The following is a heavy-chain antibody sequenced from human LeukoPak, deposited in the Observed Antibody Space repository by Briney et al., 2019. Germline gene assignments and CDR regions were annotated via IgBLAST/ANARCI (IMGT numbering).Heavy chain of an antibody. Sequence: GGSLRLSCAASGFAFSNYWLHWVRQAPGKGLVWVARINTHGSSTNYADSARGRFTISRDNAKNMLYLQMTSLSAEDTAVYYALAGYYYYYMDVWGKGTTVTVSS. CDR2: INTHGSST. CDR1: GFAFSNYW. J-gene: IGHJ6*03. V-gene: IGHV3-74*01. CDR3: LAGYYYYYMDV. D-gene: IGHD6-13*01.